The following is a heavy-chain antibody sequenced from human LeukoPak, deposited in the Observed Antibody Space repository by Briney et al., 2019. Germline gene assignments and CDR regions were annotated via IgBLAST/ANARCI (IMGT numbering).Heavy chain of an antibody. J-gene: IGHJ4*02. CDR2: IRSKAFGGTT. V-gene: IGHV3-49*04. D-gene: IGHD4-11*01. CDR3: TRGPYNNYVNLDY. Sequence: GGSLRLSCTASAFTFSDYAMTWVRQAPGKGLEWLGFIRSKAFGGTTEYAASVKGRFTISRDDSKSIAYLQMISLKTDDTAVYYCTRGPYNNYVNLDYWGQGTLVTVSS. CDR1: AFTFSDYA.